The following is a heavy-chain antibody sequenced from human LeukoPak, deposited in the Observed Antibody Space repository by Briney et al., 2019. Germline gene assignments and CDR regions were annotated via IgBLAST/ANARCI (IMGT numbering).Heavy chain of an antibody. J-gene: IGHJ4*02. Sequence: GGSLRLSCAASGFTFDDYGMHWVRQAPGKGLEWVAVISYDGSNKYYADSVKGRFTISRDNSKNTLYLQMNSLRAEDTAVYYCAKDLYLTGYSFDYWGQGTLVTVSS. CDR3: AKDLYLTGYSFDY. CDR2: ISYDGSNK. D-gene: IGHD3-9*01. V-gene: IGHV3-30*18. CDR1: GFTFDDYG.